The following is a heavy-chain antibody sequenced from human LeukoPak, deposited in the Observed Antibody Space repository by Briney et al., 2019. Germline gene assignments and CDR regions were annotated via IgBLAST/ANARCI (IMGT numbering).Heavy chain of an antibody. CDR2: IIPIFGTA. CDR3: ASGGAAAGPYYYYYMDV. D-gene: IGHD6-13*01. V-gene: IGHV1-69*05. J-gene: IGHJ6*03. Sequence: SVKVSCKASGGTFSSYAISWVRQAPGQGLEWMGGIIPIFGTANYAQKFQGRVTITTDESTSTAYMELSSLRSEDTAVYYCASGGAAAGPYYYYYMDVWGKGTSVTVSS. CDR1: GGTFSSYA.